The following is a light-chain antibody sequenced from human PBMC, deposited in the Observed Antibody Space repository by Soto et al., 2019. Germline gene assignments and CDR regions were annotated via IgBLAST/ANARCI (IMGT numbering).Light chain of an antibody. Sequence: EIVLTQSPATLSLSPGERATLSCRASQSVSTFLAWYQHKPGQAPRLLIYDASNRATGIPDRFRGSGSGTDFTLTISSLEPEDFAVYYCQQYGSSPITFGQGTRLEIK. CDR3: QQYGSSPIT. J-gene: IGKJ5*01. CDR2: DAS. CDR1: QSVSTF. V-gene: IGKV3-11*01.